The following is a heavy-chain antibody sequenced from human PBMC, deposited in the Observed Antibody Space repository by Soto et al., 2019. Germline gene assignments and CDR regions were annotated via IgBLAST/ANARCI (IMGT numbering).Heavy chain of an antibody. D-gene: IGHD6-19*01. CDR1: RFTFDDYA. Sequence: GGSLRLSCAASRFTFDDYAMHWARQAPGKGLEWVSGISWNSGSIGYADSVKGRFTISRDNAKNSLYLQMNSLRAEDTALYYCAKDILNPGIAVASVFQHWGQGPLVTVSS. CDR2: ISWNSGSI. V-gene: IGHV3-9*01. J-gene: IGHJ1*01. CDR3: AKDILNPGIAVASVFQH.